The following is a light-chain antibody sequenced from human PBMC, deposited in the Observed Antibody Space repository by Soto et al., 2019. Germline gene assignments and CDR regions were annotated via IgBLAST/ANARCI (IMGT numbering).Light chain of an antibody. CDR1: QSVSSN. CDR2: GAS. J-gene: IGKJ1*01. CDR3: QQYNNWPPRT. Sequence: EIVMTQSPATLSASPGERATLSCRASQSVSSNLAWYQQKPGQAPRLLIYGASTRATGIPARFSGSGSGTEFTLTISSLQSEDFAVYYCQQYNNWPPRTFGQGTKVDTK. V-gene: IGKV3-15*01.